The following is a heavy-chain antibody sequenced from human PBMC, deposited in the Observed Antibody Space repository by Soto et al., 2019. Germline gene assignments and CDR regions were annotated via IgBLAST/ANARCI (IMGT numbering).Heavy chain of an antibody. Sequence: ESGGGLVQPGRSLRLSCAASGFTFDDYAMHWVRQAPGKGLEWVSGISWNSGSIGYVDSVKGRFTISRDNAKNSLYLQMNSLRAEDTALYYCVKDRRSSSAGGLDVWGQGTTVTVSS. CDR2: ISWNSGSI. V-gene: IGHV3-9*01. J-gene: IGHJ6*02. CDR3: VKDRRSSSAGGLDV. CDR1: GFTFDDYA. D-gene: IGHD6-6*01.